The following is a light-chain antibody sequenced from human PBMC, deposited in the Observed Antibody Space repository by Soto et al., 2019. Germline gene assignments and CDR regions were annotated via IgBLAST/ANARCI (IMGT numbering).Light chain of an antibody. J-gene: IGKJ2*01. V-gene: IGKV1-6*01. Sequence: AIQMTQSPPSLSTSVGDRVIITCRAIHDISVDVGWLQQRPGHAPNLLFYSASTLHTGVPSTFTGSGSGKEFTLTINDLHPEDVATYSCRHHYDFPYTFGKGSKV. CDR3: RHHYDFPYT. CDR2: SAS. CDR1: HDISVD.